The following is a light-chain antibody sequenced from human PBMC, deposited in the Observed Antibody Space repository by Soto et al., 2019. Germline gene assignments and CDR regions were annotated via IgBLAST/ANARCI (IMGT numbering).Light chain of an antibody. CDR1: QSVSSY. V-gene: IGKV3-11*01. J-gene: IGKJ2*01. CDR3: QQRSNLMYT. Sequence: EIVLTKSPATLSLSPGERATLSCRASQSVSSYLAWYQQKPGQGPRLLIYDASARATGIPARFSGSESGTDFTLTISSLEPEDFAVYYCQQRSNLMYTFGQGTKLEIK. CDR2: DAS.